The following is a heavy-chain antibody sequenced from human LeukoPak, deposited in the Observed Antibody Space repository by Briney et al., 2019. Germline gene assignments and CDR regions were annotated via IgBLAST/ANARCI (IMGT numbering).Heavy chain of an antibody. CDR2: INEGGSRL. Sequence: PGGSLRLSCVGSGFSFGRYWMSWVRQAPGKGLEWVSSINEGGSRLHYLDSVTGRFINSRDEAQNSLILQMSRLRVDDTAVYYCARLKDDVTKLDYWGEGTLV. CDR3: ARLKDDVTKLDY. V-gene: IGHV3-7*01. J-gene: IGHJ4*02. CDR1: GFSFGRYW. D-gene: IGHD2-8*01.